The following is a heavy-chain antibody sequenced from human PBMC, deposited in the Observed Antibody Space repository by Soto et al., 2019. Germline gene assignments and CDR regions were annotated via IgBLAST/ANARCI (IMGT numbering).Heavy chain of an antibody. V-gene: IGHV3-53*04. CDR2: IYSGGSI. CDR3: AGDYGDYDSYDAFDI. J-gene: IGHJ3*02. CDR1: GFTVSSNY. Sequence: GGSLRLSCAASGFTVSSNYMSWVRQAPGKGLEWVSVIYSGGSIYYADSVKGRFTISRHNSKNTLYLQMNSLRAEDTAVYYCAGDYGDYDSYDAFDIWGQGTMVTVSS. D-gene: IGHD4-17*01.